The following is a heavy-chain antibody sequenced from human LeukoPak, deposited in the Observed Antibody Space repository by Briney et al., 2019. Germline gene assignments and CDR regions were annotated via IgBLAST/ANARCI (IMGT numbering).Heavy chain of an antibody. J-gene: IGHJ4*03. CDR2: ISSIGSTI. Sequence: GGSLRLSCAASGFTLSSYEMNWVRQAPGKGLEWVSYISSIGSTIYYADSVKGRFTISRDNAKNSLYLQMNSLRAEDTAVYYCAREDSYSRYFDYWGQGTLVTVSS. V-gene: IGHV3-48*03. CDR3: AREDSYSRYFDY. CDR1: GFTLSSYE. D-gene: IGHD1-26*01.